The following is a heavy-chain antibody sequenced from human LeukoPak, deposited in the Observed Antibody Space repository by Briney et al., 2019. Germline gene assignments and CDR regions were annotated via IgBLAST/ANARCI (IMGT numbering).Heavy chain of an antibody. V-gene: IGHV3-21*01. CDR3: ARVMCSSTSCYPWDSPPYFDY. D-gene: IGHD2-2*01. CDR1: GFTFSSYS. CDR2: ISSSSSYI. Sequence: TGRSLRLSCAASGFTFSSYSMNWVRQAPGKGLEWVSSISSSSSYIYYADSVKGRFTISRDNAKNSLYLQMNSLRAEDTAVYYCARVMCSSTSCYPWDSPPYFDYWGQGTLVTVSS. J-gene: IGHJ4*02.